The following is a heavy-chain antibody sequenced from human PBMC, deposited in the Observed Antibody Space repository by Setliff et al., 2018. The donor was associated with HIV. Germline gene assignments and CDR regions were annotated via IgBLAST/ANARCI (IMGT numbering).Heavy chain of an antibody. J-gene: IGHJ3*01. V-gene: IGHV4-59*01. D-gene: IGHD4-17*01. Sequence: ETLSLTCTVSGGSISTYYWSWIRQPPGKGLEWIGSIYFTGSSDNNPSLKSRVTLSVDTSKHQFSLKLSSVTAADTAVYYCARVQMAYAAFDVWGQGAMVTVSS. CDR1: GGSISTYY. CDR3: ARVQMAYAAFDV. CDR2: IYFTGSS.